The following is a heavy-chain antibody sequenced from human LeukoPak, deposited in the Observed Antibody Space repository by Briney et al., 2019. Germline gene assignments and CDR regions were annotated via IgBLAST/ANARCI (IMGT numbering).Heavy chain of an antibody. J-gene: IGHJ2*01. CDR3: ARVSSSWYQDWYFDL. Sequence: SETLSLTCTVSGGSISSSNYYWGWIRQPPGKGLEWNGSIYYSGSTYYNPSLKSRVTISVDTSKNQFFLKLSSVTAADTAVYYCARVSSSWYQDWYFDLWGRGTLVTVSS. V-gene: IGHV4-39*07. CDR2: IYYSGST. CDR1: GGSISSSNYY. D-gene: IGHD6-13*01.